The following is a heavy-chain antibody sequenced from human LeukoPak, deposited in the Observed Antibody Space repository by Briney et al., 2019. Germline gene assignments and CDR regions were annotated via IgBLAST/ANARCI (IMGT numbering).Heavy chain of an antibody. V-gene: IGHV3-30-3*01. J-gene: IGHJ4*02. Sequence: GGSLRLSCAASGFSFSSYAMHWVRQAPGKGLEWVAVISYDGSNKYYADSVKGRFTISRDNSKNTLYLQMNSLRAEDTAVYYCARDRLAVAELGYWGQGTLVTVSS. CDR3: ARDRLAVAELGY. D-gene: IGHD6-19*01. CDR1: GFSFSSYA. CDR2: ISYDGSNK.